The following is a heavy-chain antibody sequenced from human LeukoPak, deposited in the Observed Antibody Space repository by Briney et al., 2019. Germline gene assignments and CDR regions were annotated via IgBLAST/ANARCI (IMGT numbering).Heavy chain of an antibody. J-gene: IGHJ6*02. CDR2: INPSGGST. D-gene: IGHD3-3*01. Sequence: ASVKVSCKAFGNIFTSYYMHWVRQAPGQGLEWMGIINPSGGSTSYAQKFQGRVTMTRDTSTSTVYMELSSLRSEDTAVYYCARGAPDDFWSGYYYYYYGMDVWGQGTTVTVSS. CDR3: ARGAPDDFWSGYYYYYYGMDV. CDR1: GNIFTSYY. V-gene: IGHV1-46*01.